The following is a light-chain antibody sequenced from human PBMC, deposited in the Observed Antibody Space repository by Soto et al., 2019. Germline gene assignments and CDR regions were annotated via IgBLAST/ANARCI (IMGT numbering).Light chain of an antibody. CDR1: QSVGSN. V-gene: IGKV3-15*01. J-gene: IGKJ4*01. CDR3: QQYSNWPLLS. Sequence: EVVLTQSPATLSVSPGAGATLSCRASQSVGSNLAWYQQKPGQTPRVLIYGASTRAIGIPARFSGIGFGTEFTLTISSLQSQDFVVYYCQQYSNWPLLSFGGGTKVDIK. CDR2: GAS.